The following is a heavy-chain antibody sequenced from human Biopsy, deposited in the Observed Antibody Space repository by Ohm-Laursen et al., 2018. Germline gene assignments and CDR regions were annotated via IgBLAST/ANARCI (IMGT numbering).Heavy chain of an antibody. J-gene: IGHJ5*02. CDR3: ATVRGLVWFGELIA. Sequence: SSVKVSCKVIGGTFSASGISWMRLAPGHGLEFVGGIIPIFQTTHYAQSFQGRVTIVADKSTNTAYMELSSLRSDDTAIYYCATVRGLVWFGELIAWGQGTLVTVSS. V-gene: IGHV1-69*06. D-gene: IGHD3-10*01. CDR2: IIPIFQTT. CDR1: GGTFSASG.